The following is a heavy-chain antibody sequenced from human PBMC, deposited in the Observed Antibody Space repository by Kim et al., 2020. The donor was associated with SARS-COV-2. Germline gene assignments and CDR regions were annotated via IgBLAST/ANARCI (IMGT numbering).Heavy chain of an antibody. V-gene: IGHV3-9*01. Sequence: YADYVKCRITLSRDNANNSLYLQMNSLRAEETALYYCAKAGIAAAGSSDYWGQGTLVTVSS. J-gene: IGHJ4*02. D-gene: IGHD6-13*01. CDR3: AKAGIAAAGSSDY.